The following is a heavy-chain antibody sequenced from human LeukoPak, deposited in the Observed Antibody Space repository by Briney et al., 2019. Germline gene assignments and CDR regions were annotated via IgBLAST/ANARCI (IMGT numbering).Heavy chain of an antibody. CDR1: GFTFSSYA. Sequence: GGSLRLSCAASGFTFSSYAMSWVRQAPGKGLEWVSYISSSGSTIYYADSVKGRFTISRDNAKNSLYLQMNSLRAEDTAVYYCARASTYSSSWLSFDPWGQGTLVTVSS. CDR3: ARASTYSSSWLSFDP. D-gene: IGHD6-13*01. J-gene: IGHJ5*02. V-gene: IGHV3-48*04. CDR2: ISSSGSTI.